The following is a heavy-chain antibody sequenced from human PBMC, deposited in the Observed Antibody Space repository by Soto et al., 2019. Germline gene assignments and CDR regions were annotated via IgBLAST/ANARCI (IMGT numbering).Heavy chain of an antibody. Sequence: QVQLVESGGGVVQPGRSLRLSCAASGFTFSRFGMHWVRQAPGKGLEWVAVISNDGSAEYFADSVKGRFTISRDNSRNTVSLEMDSLRGEDTAVYYCTKDSNDHYSNSKWCFDSLGQGTMVTVSS. V-gene: IGHV3-30*18. CDR3: TKDSNDHYSNSKWCFDS. CDR1: GFTFSRFG. J-gene: IGHJ4*02. D-gene: IGHD2-15*01. CDR2: ISNDGSAE.